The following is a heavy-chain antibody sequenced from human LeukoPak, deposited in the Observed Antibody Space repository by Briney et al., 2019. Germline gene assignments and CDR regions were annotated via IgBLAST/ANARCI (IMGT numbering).Heavy chain of an antibody. CDR3: ARVDCTGGVCRNDY. V-gene: IGHV1-8*01. J-gene: IGHJ4*02. D-gene: IGHD2-8*02. Sequence: ASVKVSCKASGYTFTSNDMNWVRQVPGHGLEWMGWMNPNSGNTDYAQRFQGRVTMTRDTSISTAYMELSNLSSEDTGVYFCARVDCTGGVCRNDYWGQGTLVTVSS. CDR1: GYTFTSND. CDR2: MNPNSGNT.